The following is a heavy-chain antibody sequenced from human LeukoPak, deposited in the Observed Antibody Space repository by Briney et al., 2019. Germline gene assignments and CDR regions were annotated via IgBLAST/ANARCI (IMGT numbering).Heavy chain of an antibody. Sequence: GGSLRLSCAASGFTFSSYWMSWVRQAPGKGLEWVANIKQDGSEKYYVDSVKGRFTISRDNAKSSLYLQMNSLRAEDTAVYYCARGGLWYYYGSGSYPFNWFDPWGQGTLVTVSS. CDR3: ARGGLWYYYGSGSYPFNWFDP. J-gene: IGHJ5*02. CDR1: GFTFSSYW. V-gene: IGHV3-7*03. D-gene: IGHD3-10*01. CDR2: IKQDGSEK.